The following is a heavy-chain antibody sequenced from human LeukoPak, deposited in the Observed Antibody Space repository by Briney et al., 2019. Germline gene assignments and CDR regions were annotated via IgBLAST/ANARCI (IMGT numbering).Heavy chain of an antibody. CDR2: ISSSSSYI. CDR1: GFTFSSYS. CDR3: AREYEIVGATSDY. Sequence: GGSLRLSCAASGFTFSSYSMNWVRQAPGKGLEWVSSISSSSSYIYYADSVKGRFTISRDNAKNSLYLQMNSLRAEDTAVYYCAREYEIVGATSDYWGQGTLVTVSS. D-gene: IGHD1-26*01. J-gene: IGHJ4*02. V-gene: IGHV3-21*01.